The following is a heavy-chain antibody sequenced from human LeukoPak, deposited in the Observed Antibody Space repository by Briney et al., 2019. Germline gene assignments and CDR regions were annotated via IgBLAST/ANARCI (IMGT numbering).Heavy chain of an antibody. D-gene: IGHD2-8*01. CDR3: AKDRRNIVLMVLFDI. J-gene: IGHJ3*02. Sequence: PGGSLRLSCAASGFTFSSYAMSWVRQAPGQGLEWVSGISGSGGSTYYADSVQGRFTISRDNSKNTLYLQMNSLRAEDTAVYYCAKDRRNIVLMVLFDIWGQGTMVTVSS. V-gene: IGHV3-23*01. CDR1: GFTFSSYA. CDR2: ISGSGGST.